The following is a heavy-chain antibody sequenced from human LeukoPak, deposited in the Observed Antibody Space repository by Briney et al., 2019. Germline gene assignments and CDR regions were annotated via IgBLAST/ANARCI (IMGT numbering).Heavy chain of an antibody. D-gene: IGHD5-18*01. CDR3: ARDPGEYSYGYNFDY. CDR2: IYSSGTT. V-gene: IGHV4-4*07. Sequence: SGTLSLTCTVSGGSISSYYWSWIRQPAGKGLEWIGRIYSSGTTNYNPPLKSRVIMSVDTSKNQFSLKLSSVTAADTAVYYCARDPGEYSYGYNFDYWGQGTLVSVSS. CDR1: GGSISSYY. J-gene: IGHJ4*02.